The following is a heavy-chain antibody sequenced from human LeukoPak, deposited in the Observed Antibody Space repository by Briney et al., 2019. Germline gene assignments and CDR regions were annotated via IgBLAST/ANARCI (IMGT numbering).Heavy chain of an antibody. D-gene: IGHD1-14*01. CDR2: INAGHGIT. V-gene: IGHV1-3*01. J-gene: IGHJ4*02. Sequence: ASVKVSCKASGYTFTSYTIHWVRQAPGQSLEWMGWINAGHGITKYSEKFQARVTITRDTVATTAYMELRSLRSEDTAVYYCARGAGFAEPLPDYWGQGTQVIVSS. CDR1: GYTFTSYT. CDR3: ARGAGFAEPLPDY.